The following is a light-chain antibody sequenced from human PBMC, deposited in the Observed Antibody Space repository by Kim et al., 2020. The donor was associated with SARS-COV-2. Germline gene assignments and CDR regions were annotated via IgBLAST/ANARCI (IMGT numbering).Light chain of an antibody. V-gene: IGLV1-44*01. CDR1: SSNIGSNT. CDR3: AAWDDSLNGVL. CDR2: GNN. Sequence: ELTQPPSASGTPGQRVTISCSGSSSNIGSNTVNWYQELPGTAPKLHIYGNNQRPSGVPDRFSGSKSGTSASLAISGLQSEDEADYYCAAWDDSLNGVLFGGGTKVTVL. J-gene: IGLJ2*01.